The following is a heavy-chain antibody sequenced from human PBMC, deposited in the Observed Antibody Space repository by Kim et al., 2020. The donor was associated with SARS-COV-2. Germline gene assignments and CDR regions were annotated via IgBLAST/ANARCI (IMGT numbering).Heavy chain of an antibody. Sequence: GGSLRLSCAASGFTFSSYTMNWVRQAPGKGLEWVSSISSSRSYIYYAESAKGRFTISRDNAKNSLYLQMNSLRAEDTAVYYCASSYSSSWYYFDYWGQGTLFTVSA. CDR1: GFTFSSYT. CDR2: ISSSRSYI. D-gene: IGHD6-13*01. J-gene: IGHJ4*02. CDR3: ASSYSSSWYYFDY. V-gene: IGHV3-21*01.